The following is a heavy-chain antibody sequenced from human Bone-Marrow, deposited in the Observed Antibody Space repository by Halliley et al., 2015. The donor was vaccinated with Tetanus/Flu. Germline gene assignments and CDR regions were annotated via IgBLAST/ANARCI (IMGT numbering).Heavy chain of an antibody. Sequence: GLVKPSETLSLSCTVSGGSVSSGPYYWSWIRQPPGKGLEWIGYMYYNGDTNYNPSLKSRVAILIDTSRNQVSLKLNSVTAADTSVYYCARNGYYTVDYWGQGALVPVSS. J-gene: IGHJ4*02. D-gene: IGHD1-26*01. CDR3: ARNGYYTVDY. CDR1: GGSVSSGPYY. CDR2: MYYNGDT. V-gene: IGHV4-61*01.